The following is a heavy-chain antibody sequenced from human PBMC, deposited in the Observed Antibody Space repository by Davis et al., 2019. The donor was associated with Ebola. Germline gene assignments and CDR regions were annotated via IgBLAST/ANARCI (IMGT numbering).Heavy chain of an antibody. CDR1: GFTFDDYS. Sequence: PGGSLRLSCAASGFTFDDYSMHWVRHAPGKGLEWVSGINWNSDKIGYADSVKGRFTISRDNAKNSLYLQMSSLRPEDTALYYCAQEPGILGSWGQGTLVTVAS. CDR3: AQEPGILGS. V-gene: IGHV3-9*01. CDR2: INWNSDKI. J-gene: IGHJ5*02. D-gene: IGHD1-26*01.